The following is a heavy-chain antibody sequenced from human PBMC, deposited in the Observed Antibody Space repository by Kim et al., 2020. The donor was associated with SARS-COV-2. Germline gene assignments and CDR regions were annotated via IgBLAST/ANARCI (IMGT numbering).Heavy chain of an antibody. V-gene: IGHV3-21*01. J-gene: IGHJ6*02. CDR2: ISSSSSYI. Sequence: GGSLRLSCAASGFTFSSYSMNWVRQAPGKGLEWVSSISSSSSYIYYADSVKGRFTISRDNAKNSLYLQMNSLRAEDTAVYYCARVGGHYYGSGSYYTPYKGPLVGYGMDVWGQGTTVTVSS. CDR3: ARVGGHYYGSGSYYTPYKGPLVGYGMDV. D-gene: IGHD3-10*01. CDR1: GFTFSSYS.